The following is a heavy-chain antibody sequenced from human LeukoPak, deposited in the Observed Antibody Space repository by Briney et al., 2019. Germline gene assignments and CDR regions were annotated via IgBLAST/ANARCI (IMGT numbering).Heavy chain of an antibody. CDR3: AVEGPFCSGRSCWDY. CDR1: GGSISSSSYY. V-gene: IGHV4-39*01. Sequence: SETLSLTCSVSGGSISSSSYYWAWIRQTPGKGLEWIGSIYDNGGTYYKPSLKSRVTISVDTSKNQFSLKLSSVTAVDTAVYYCAVEGPFCSGRSCWDYWGQGTLVTVSS. D-gene: IGHD2-15*01. J-gene: IGHJ4*02. CDR2: IYDNGGT.